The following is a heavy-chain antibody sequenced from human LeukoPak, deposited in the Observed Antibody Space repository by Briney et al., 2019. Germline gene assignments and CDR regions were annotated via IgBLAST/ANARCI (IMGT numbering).Heavy chain of an antibody. V-gene: IGHV4-59*08. J-gene: IGHJ4*02. CDR1: GGSISSYY. CDR2: IYYSGST. Sequence: PSETLSLTCTVSGGSISSYYWSWIRQPPGKGLEWIGYIYYSGSTNYNPSLKSRVTISVDTSKNQFSLKLSSVTAADTAVYYCARLTYYDYVWGSYYFDYWGQGTLVTVSS. CDR3: ARLTYYDYVWGSYYFDY. D-gene: IGHD3-16*01.